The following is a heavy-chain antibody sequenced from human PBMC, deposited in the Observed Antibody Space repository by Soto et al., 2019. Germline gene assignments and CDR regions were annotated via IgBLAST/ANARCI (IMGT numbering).Heavy chain of an antibody. CDR3: ARLPQFLWFGELTSRAYYFHS. CDR2: IYPGDSDT. V-gene: IGHV5-51*01. D-gene: IGHD3-10*01. CDR1: GYSFSTYW. Sequence: PGESLKISCTGYGYSFSTYWIAWVRQMPGKGLEWMGIIYPGDSDTRYSPSFQGQVTISADTSTKTDYLQWSSMKASDTAIYYCARLPQFLWFGELTSRAYYFHSWGPGNLAPVSS. J-gene: IGHJ4*02.